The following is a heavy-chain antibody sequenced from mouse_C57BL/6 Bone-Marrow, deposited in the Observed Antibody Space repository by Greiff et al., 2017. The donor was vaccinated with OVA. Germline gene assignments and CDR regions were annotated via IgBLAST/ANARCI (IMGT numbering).Heavy chain of an antibody. J-gene: IGHJ3*01. D-gene: IGHD2-3*01. CDR2: IRNKTNNPAT. CDR1: GFTFSDAW. Sequence: EVKLVESGGGLVQPGGSMKLSCAASGFTFSDAWMDWVRQSPEKGLEWVAEIRNKTNNPATYYAESGKGRFTISRDDTNSSVYLRMSSLRAEDAGSYYCGRGLLRCDYWGQGTLVTVSA. CDR3: GRGLLRCDY. V-gene: IGHV6-6*01.